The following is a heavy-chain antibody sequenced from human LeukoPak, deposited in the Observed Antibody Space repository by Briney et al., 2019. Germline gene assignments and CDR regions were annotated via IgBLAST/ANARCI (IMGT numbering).Heavy chain of an antibody. CDR3: AKDASIVVVPAHNRFDP. Sequence: PGGSLRLSCAASGFTFSSHGMNWVRQAPGKGLEWVSGISGSGGSTYYADSVKGRFTISRDNSKNTLYLQMNSLRAEDTAVYYCAKDASIVVVPAHNRFDPWGQGTLVTVSS. CDR1: GFTFSSHG. CDR2: ISGSGGST. V-gene: IGHV3-23*01. D-gene: IGHD2-2*01. J-gene: IGHJ5*02.